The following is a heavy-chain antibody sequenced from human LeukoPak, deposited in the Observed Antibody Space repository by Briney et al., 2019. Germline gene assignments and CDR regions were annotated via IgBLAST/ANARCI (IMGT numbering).Heavy chain of an antibody. V-gene: IGHV3-23*01. Sequence: PGGSLRLSCAASGSTFSSYAMSWVRRAPGKGLEWVSAISGSGGSTYYADSVKGRFTISRDNSKNTLYLQMNSLRAEDTAVYYCAKGYLTAMVTRYDYWGQGTLVTVSS. CDR2: ISGSGGST. CDR1: GSTFSSYA. D-gene: IGHD5-18*01. CDR3: AKGYLTAMVTRYDY. J-gene: IGHJ4*02.